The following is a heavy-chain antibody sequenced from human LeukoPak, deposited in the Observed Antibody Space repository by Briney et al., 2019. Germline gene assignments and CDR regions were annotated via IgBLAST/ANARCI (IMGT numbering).Heavy chain of an antibody. J-gene: IGHJ3*02. CDR1: GGSFSGYY. V-gene: IGHV4-34*01. Sequence: KPSETLSLTCAVYGGSFSGYYWSWIRQPPGKGLEWIGEINHSGSTNYNPSLKSRVTISVDTSKNQFSLKLSSVTAADTAVYYCARDLSYYDSSGQPGDGAFDIWGQGTMVTVSS. CDR3: ARDLSYYDSSGQPGDGAFDI. D-gene: IGHD3-22*01. CDR2: INHSGST.